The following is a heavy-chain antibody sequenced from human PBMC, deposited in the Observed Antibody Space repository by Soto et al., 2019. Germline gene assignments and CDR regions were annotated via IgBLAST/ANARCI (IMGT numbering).Heavy chain of an antibody. J-gene: IGHJ5*02. V-gene: IGHV1-69*06. D-gene: IGHD6-13*01. CDR2: TIGVFGTV. CDR3: ARQRAAAGANDL. Sequence: GASVKVSCKAPGGTFGSYSITWVRQAPGQGLEWMGTTIGVFGTVNYAQKFQGRVTITADKSTSTTYMELSSLRSEDTAVYYCARQRAAAGANDLWGQGNPVTVSS. CDR1: GGTFGSYS.